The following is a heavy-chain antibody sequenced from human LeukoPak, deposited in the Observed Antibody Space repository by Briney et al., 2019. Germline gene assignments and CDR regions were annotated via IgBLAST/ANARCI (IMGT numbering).Heavy chain of an antibody. CDR1: GGSISRYY. J-gene: IGHJ4*02. CDR3: ARGRYSYGSKTTIDF. CDR2: IYYSGST. Sequence: SETLSLTRTVSGGSISRYYWTWIRQPPGKGLEWIGYIYYSGSTSYSPYLKSRVTISVDTSKNQFSLKMSSVTAADTAVYYCARGRYSYGSKTTIDFWGQGTLVTVPS. D-gene: IGHD5-18*01. V-gene: IGHV4-59*01.